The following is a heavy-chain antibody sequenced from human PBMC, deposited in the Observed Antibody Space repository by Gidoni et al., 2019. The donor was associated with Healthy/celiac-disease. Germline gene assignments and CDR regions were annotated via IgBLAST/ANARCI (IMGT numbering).Heavy chain of an antibody. CDR3: ARDPGSWSGGRCYAEDEVNYGMDV. CDR1: GRPISPAASF. D-gene: IGHD2-15*01. J-gene: IGHJ6*02. Sequence: QLQLHESGPRLVKPSQTLSPPCTLPGRPISPAASFWIWIRQPPGKGLEWIGYIYFSGSNYYNPSLKSRVTISVDTYKNQCALKLSSVTAADTAVYYCARDPGSWSGGRCYAEDEVNYGMDVWGQGTTVTVSS. V-gene: IGHV4-31*03. CDR2: IYFSGSN.